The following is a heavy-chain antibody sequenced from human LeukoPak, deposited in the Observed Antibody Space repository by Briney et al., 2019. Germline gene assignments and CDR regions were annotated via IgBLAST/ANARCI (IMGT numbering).Heavy chain of an antibody. CDR2: ISGSGGST. CDR3: AKGDSQIAVADYYFDY. CDR1: GFTFSSYA. J-gene: IGHJ4*02. V-gene: IGHV3-23*01. Sequence: GGSLRLSCAASGFTFSSYAMSWVRQAPGKGLEWVSAISGSGGSTYYEDSVKSRFTISRDNSKNTLYLQMNSLRAEDTAVYYCAKGDSQIAVADYYFDYWGQGTLVTVSS. D-gene: IGHD6-19*01.